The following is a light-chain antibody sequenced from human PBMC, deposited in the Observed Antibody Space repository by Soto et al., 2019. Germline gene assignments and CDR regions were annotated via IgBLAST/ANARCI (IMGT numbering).Light chain of an antibody. CDR1: QSVGTF. Sequence: EIVLTQSPATLSLSPGERATLSCRASQSVGTFFAWYQQKPGQAPRLLIYDASNRATGIPARFSGSGSGTDFTLTISSLEPDDFATYYCQQYNTYFPYTFGQGTKLEI. CDR3: QQYNTYFPYT. V-gene: IGKV3-11*01. CDR2: DAS. J-gene: IGKJ2*01.